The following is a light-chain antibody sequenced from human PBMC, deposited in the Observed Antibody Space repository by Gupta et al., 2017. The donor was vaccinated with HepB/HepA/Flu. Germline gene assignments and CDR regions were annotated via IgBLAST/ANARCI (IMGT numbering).Light chain of an antibody. J-gene: IGLJ2*01. V-gene: IGLV3-1*01. Sequence: SSELTQPPSVSVSPGQTASITCSGDKLGDNYACWYQQKPGQSPVLVIYQDSKRPSGIPERFSGSNSGTTATLTISGPQARDEADYYCQAWDSSTESVVFGGGTKLTVL. CDR1: KLGDNY. CDR3: QAWDSSTESVV. CDR2: QDS.